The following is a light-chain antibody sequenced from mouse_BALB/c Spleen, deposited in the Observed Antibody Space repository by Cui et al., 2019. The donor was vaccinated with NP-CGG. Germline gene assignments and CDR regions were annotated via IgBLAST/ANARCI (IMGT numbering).Light chain of an antibody. V-gene: IGLV1*01. Sequence: QGVVTQKNLLTTSPGETVTLTCRSSTGAVTTSNYANWVQEKPDHLFTGLIGGTNNRAPGVPARFSGSLIGDKAALTITGAQTEDEAIYFCALWYSNHWVFGGGTKLTVL. CDR2: GTN. J-gene: IGLJ1*01. CDR3: ALWYSNHWV. CDR1: TGAVTTSNY.